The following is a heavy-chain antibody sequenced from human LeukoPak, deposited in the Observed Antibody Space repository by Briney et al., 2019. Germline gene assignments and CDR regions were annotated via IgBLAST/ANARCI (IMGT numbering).Heavy chain of an antibody. V-gene: IGHV7-4-1*02. J-gene: IGHJ4*02. CDR3: ARVIFCTTSCQRGSPDY. D-gene: IGHD2-2*01. CDR1: GYTFTSYA. CDR2: INTNTGNP. Sequence: ASVKVSCKASGYTFTSYALNWVRQAPGQGLEWMGWINTNTGNPTYAQGFTGRFVFSLDTSVSTAYLQISSLKAEDTAVYYCARVIFCTTSCQRGSPDYWGQGTLVTVSS.